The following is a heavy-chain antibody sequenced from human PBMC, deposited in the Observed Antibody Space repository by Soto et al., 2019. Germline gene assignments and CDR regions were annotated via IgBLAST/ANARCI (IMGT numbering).Heavy chain of an antibody. CDR3: AKVGPIRGYSYGYREIFFFDY. J-gene: IGHJ4*02. Sequence: GGSLRLSCAASGFTFSSYGMHWFRQAPGKGLEWVAVISYDGSNKYYADSVKGRFTISRDNSKNTLYLQMNSLRAEDTAVYYCAKVGPIRGYSYGYREIFFFDYWGQGTLVTVSS. CDR2: ISYDGSNK. D-gene: IGHD5-18*01. CDR1: GFTFSSYG. V-gene: IGHV3-30*18.